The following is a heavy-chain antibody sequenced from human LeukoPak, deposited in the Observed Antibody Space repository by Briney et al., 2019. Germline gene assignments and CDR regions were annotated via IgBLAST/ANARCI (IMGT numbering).Heavy chain of an antibody. V-gene: IGHV3-53*01. CDR3: ARYCSGGSCYHDY. Sequence: PGGSLRLSCAASGFTFSTYAMSWVRQAPGKGLEWVSVIYSGGSTYYADSVKGRFTISRDNSKNTLYLQMNSLRAEDTAVYYCARYCSGGSCYHDYWGQGTLVTVSS. CDR1: GFTFSTYA. CDR2: IYSGGST. J-gene: IGHJ4*02. D-gene: IGHD2-15*01.